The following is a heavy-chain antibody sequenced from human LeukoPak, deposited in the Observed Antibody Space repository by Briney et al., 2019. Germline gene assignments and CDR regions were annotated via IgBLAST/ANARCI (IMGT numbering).Heavy chain of an antibody. Sequence: PSETLSLTCAVSGGSMSDHYWSWIRQTPGTTLEWIGYIYATGNTNYSPSLKGRVTISLDTSKNQFSLRLTSVTAADTALYYCARHFRKDYPDSGSSQYFHYIDVWGKGTTVTVSS. CDR3: ARHFRKDYPDSGSSQYFHYIDV. D-gene: IGHD3-10*01. J-gene: IGHJ6*03. V-gene: IGHV4-4*09. CDR2: IYATGNT. CDR1: GGSMSDHY.